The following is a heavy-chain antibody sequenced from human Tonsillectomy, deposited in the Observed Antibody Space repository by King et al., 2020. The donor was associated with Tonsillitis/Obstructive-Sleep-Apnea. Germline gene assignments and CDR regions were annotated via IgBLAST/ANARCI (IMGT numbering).Heavy chain of an antibody. Sequence: VQLQQWGAGLLKPSETLSLTCAVYGGSFSGYYWSWIRQPPGKGLEWIGEINHSGSTNYNPSLKSRVNISPDTSKRKFSLKMTSVTAADTAVYFCARGLQGRCSDSYYMDVWGKGTTVTVSS. CDR3: ARGLQGRCSDSYYMDV. J-gene: IGHJ6*03. V-gene: IGHV4-34*01. CDR2: INHSGST. D-gene: IGHD3-10*01. CDR1: GGSFSGYY.